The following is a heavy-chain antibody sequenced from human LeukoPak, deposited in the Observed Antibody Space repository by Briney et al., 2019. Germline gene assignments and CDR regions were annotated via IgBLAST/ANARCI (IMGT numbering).Heavy chain of an antibody. D-gene: IGHD6-13*01. Sequence: ASVKVSCKASGGTFSSYAISWVRQAPGQGLEWMGRIIPILGIANYAQKFQGRVTITADKSTSTAYMELSSLRSEDTAVYYCARGGRSIAAAGTGAFDIWGQGTMVTVSS. CDR1: GGTFSSYA. CDR3: ARGGRSIAAAGTGAFDI. V-gene: IGHV1-69*04. J-gene: IGHJ3*02. CDR2: IIPILGIA.